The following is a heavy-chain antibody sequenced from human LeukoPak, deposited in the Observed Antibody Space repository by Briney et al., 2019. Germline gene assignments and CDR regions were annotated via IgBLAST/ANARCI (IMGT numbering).Heavy chain of an antibody. Sequence: PSETLSLTCTVSGGSMSSSSYYWSWIRQPPGKGLEWIGYIYYSGTTNYNPSLKSRVTISVDTSKNQFSLRLSSVTAADTAVYYCAIGGGYSSGWPYYFDYWGQGTLVTVSS. J-gene: IGHJ4*02. CDR1: GGSMSSSSYY. CDR2: IYYSGTT. CDR3: AIGGGYSSGWPYYFDY. D-gene: IGHD6-19*01. V-gene: IGHV4-61*01.